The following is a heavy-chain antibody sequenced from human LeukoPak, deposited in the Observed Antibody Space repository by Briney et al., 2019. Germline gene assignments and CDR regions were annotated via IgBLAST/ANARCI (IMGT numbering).Heavy chain of an antibody. Sequence: GASVKVSCKASGYTFTSYYMHWVRQAPGQGLEWMGIINPSGGSTSYAQKFQGRVTMTRDMSTSTVYMELSSLRSEDTAVYYCARAVAAAGTLPYYFDYWGQGTLVTVSS. D-gene: IGHD6-13*01. J-gene: IGHJ4*02. V-gene: IGHV1-46*01. CDR3: ARAVAAAGTLPYYFDY. CDR1: GYTFTSYY. CDR2: INPSGGST.